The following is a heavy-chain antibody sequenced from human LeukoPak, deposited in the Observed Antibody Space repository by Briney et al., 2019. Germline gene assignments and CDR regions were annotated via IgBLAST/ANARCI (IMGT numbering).Heavy chain of an antibody. D-gene: IGHD3-10*01. CDR3: AILWFGTYYFDY. CDR1: GYTLTELS. Sequence: ASVKVSCKVSGYTLTELSMHWVRQAPGKGLEWMGGFDPEDGETIYAQKFQGRVTMTEDTSTDTAYMELSSLRSEDTAVYYCAILWFGTYYFDYWCQGTLVTVSS. CDR2: FDPEDGET. V-gene: IGHV1-24*01. J-gene: IGHJ4*02.